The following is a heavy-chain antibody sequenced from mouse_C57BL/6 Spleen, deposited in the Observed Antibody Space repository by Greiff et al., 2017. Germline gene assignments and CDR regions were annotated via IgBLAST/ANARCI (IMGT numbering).Heavy chain of an antibody. V-gene: IGHV1-42*01. Sequence: VQLKQSGPELVKPGASVKISCKASGYSFTGYYMNWVKQSPEKSLEWIGEINPSTGGTTYNQKFKAKATLTVDKSSSTAYMQLKSLTSEDSAVYYCARSVYYGLDYWGQGTTLTVSS. D-gene: IGHD1-1*01. CDR2: INPSTGGT. CDR3: ARSVYYGLDY. J-gene: IGHJ2*01. CDR1: GYSFTGYY.